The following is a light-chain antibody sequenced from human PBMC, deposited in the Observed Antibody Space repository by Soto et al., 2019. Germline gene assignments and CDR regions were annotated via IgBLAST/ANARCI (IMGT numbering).Light chain of an antibody. CDR1: SSDVGGHNY. V-gene: IGLV2-14*03. CDR3: SSYSSSSNVL. Sequence: QSALTQPASVSGSPGQSITISCTGSSSDVGGHNYVSWYQQHPGKAPKLIIYDVNNRPSGVSDRFSGSKSGSTASLTISGLQAEDEADYYCSSYSSSSNVLFGGGTKLTVL. J-gene: IGLJ2*01. CDR2: DVN.